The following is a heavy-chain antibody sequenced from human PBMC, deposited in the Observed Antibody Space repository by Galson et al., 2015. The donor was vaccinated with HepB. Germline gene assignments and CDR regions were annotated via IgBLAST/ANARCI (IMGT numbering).Heavy chain of an antibody. J-gene: IGHJ3*02. Sequence: SLRLSCAASGFTFSSYAMHWVRQAPGKGLEWVAIISYDGSNKNYADSVKGRFTISRDNSENTLYLQMNSLRTEDTAVYYCARVLIPVAVLDAFDIWGQGTMVTVSS. V-gene: IGHV3-30*04. D-gene: IGHD6-19*01. CDR3: ARVLIPVAVLDAFDI. CDR2: ISYDGSNK. CDR1: GFTFSSYA.